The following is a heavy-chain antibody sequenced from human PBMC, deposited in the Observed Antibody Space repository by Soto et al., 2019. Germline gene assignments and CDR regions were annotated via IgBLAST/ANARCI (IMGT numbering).Heavy chain of an antibody. CDR1: GYTFTSYG. CDR3: ARDGRMEWLLYGPHFDY. Sequence: ASVKVSCKASGYTFTSYGISWVRQAPGQGLEWMGWISAYNGNTNYAQKLQGRVTMTTDTSTSTAYMELRSLRSDDTAVYYCARDGRMEWLLYGPHFDYWGQGTLVTVSS. J-gene: IGHJ4*02. D-gene: IGHD3-3*01. V-gene: IGHV1-18*01. CDR2: ISAYNGNT.